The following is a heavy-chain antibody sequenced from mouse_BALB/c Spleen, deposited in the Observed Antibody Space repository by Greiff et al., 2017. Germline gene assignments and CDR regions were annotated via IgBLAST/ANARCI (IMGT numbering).Heavy chain of an antibody. V-gene: IGHV1-54*01. J-gene: IGHJ1*01. Sequence: VMLVESGAELVRPGTSVKVSCKASGYAFTNYLIEWVKQRPGQGLEWIGVINPGSGGTNYNEKFKGKATLTADKSSSTAYMQLSSLTSDDSAVYFCARDGYYRYFDVWGAGTTVTVSS. CDR1: GYAFTNYL. D-gene: IGHD2-3*01. CDR2: INPGSGGT. CDR3: ARDGYYRYFDV.